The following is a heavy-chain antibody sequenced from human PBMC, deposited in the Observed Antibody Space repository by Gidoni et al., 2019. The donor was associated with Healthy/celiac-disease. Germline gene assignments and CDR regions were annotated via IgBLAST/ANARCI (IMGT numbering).Heavy chain of an antibody. Sequence: EVQLVESGGGLVQPGRSLRLSCAASGFTFDDYAMHWVRQAPGKGLEWVSGISWNSGSIGYADSVKGRFTISRDNAKNSLYLQMNSLRAEDTALYYCAKDMFREGYYFDYWGQGTLVTVSS. J-gene: IGHJ4*02. V-gene: IGHV3-9*01. D-gene: IGHD3-10*02. CDR1: GFTFDDYA. CDR2: ISWNSGSI. CDR3: AKDMFREGYYFDY.